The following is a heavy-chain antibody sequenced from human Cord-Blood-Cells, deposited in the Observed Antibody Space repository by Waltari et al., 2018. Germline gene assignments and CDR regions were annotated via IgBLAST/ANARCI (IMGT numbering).Heavy chain of an antibody. CDR3: ASSSRIAAADDAFDI. D-gene: IGHD6-13*01. CDR2: IIPIFGTA. CDR1: GGTFRSYA. J-gene: IGHJ3*02. Sequence: QVQLAQSGAEVKKPGYSVKVSCQASGGTFRSYAIRWVRQAPGQGLEWMGGIIPIFGTANYARKVQGRVTVTADESTSTAYMELSSLRSEDTAVYYCASSSRIAAADDAFDIWGQGTMVTVSS. V-gene: IGHV1-69*01.